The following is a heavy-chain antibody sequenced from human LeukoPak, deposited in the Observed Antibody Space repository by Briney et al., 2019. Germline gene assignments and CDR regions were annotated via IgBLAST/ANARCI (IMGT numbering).Heavy chain of an antibody. CDR1: GGSISSSSYY. CDR2: IYYSGST. J-gene: IGHJ4*02. CDR3: ARQLVGAPFDY. Sequence: PSATLSLTCTVSGGSISSSSYYWGWISQPPGKGLEWIGSIYYSGSTYYNPSLKSRVTISVDTSKNQFSLKLSSVTAADTAVYYCARQLVGAPFDYWGQGTLVTVSS. D-gene: IGHD1-26*01. V-gene: IGHV4-39*01.